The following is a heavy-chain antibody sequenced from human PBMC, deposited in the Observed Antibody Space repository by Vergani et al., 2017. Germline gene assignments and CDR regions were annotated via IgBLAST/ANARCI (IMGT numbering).Heavy chain of an antibody. D-gene: IGHD2-2*01. V-gene: IGHV1-2*02. CDR1: GYTFTGYY. CDR3: ARDGGAVVPAAMGLYAFDI. CDR2: INPNSGGT. J-gene: IGHJ3*02. Sequence: QVQLVQSGAEVKKPGASVKVSCKASGYTFTGYYMHWVRQAPGQGLEWMGWINPNSGGTNYAQKFQGRVTITADESKSTAYMELSSLRSEDTAVNYCARDGGAVVPAAMGLYAFDIWGQGTMVTVSS.